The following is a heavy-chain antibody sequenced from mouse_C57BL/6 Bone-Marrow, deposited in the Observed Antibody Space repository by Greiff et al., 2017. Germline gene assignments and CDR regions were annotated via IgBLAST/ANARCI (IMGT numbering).Heavy chain of an antibody. V-gene: IGHV1-80*01. Sequence: QVQLQQSGAELVKPGASVKISCKASGYAFSSYWMNWVKQRPGKGLEWIGQLYPGDGDTNYNGQFKGKATLIADKSSSTAYMQLSSLNSEDSAVYFCARDGFITSFDYWGQGTTLTGSS. CDR1: GYAFSSYW. CDR3: ARDGFITSFDY. J-gene: IGHJ2*01. D-gene: IGHD1-1*01. CDR2: LYPGDGDT.